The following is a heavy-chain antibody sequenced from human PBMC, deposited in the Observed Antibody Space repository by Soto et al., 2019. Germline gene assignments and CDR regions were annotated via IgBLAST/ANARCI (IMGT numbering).Heavy chain of an antibody. CDR3: ARDRGSYLNFDY. Sequence: GGSLRLSCAASGFTFSSYAMHWVRQAPGKGLEWVAVISYDGSNKYYADSVKGRFTISRDNSKNTLYLQMDSLRAGDTAVYYCARDRGSYLNFDYWGQGTLVTVSS. CDR2: ISYDGSNK. D-gene: IGHD1-26*01. V-gene: IGHV3-30-3*01. J-gene: IGHJ4*02. CDR1: GFTFSSYA.